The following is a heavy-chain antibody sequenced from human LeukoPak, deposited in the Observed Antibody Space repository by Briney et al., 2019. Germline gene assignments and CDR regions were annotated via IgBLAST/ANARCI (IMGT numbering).Heavy chain of an antibody. CDR3: ARELEGSGFDP. Sequence: PGGSLRLSCAASGFTFSSYEMNWVRQAPGKGLEWVSYISSSGSTVYYADSVKGRFTISRDNAKNSLYLQMNSLRAEDTAVYYCARELEGSGFDPWGQGTLVTVS. D-gene: IGHD6-19*01. CDR2: ISSSGSTV. V-gene: IGHV3-48*03. J-gene: IGHJ5*02. CDR1: GFTFSSYE.